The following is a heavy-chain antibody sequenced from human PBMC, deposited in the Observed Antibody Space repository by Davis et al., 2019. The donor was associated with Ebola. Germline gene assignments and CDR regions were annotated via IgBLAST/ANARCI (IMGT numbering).Heavy chain of an antibody. D-gene: IGHD1-1*01. Sequence: GESLKISCAASGFTCSKYGMHWVRQAPGKGLEWVSYISGGSGEIHYADSVKGRFTISRDNARNSLYRQMNSLRDEDTALYYCARDHNWACDSWGQGSLVTVYS. CDR1: GFTCSKYG. V-gene: IGHV3-48*02. J-gene: IGHJ4*02. CDR3: ARDHNWACDS. CDR2: ISGGSGEI.